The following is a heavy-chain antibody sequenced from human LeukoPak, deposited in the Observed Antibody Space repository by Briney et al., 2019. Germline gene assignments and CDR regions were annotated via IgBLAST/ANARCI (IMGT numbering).Heavy chain of an antibody. Sequence: SETLSLTCTVSGGSISSYYWSWIRQPPGKGLEWIGYIYYGGSTNYNPSLKSRVTISVDTSKNQFSLKLSSVTAADTAVYYCARERAYYYGSGTPYYYYGMDVWGQGTTVTVSS. V-gene: IGHV4-59*01. CDR1: GGSISSYY. J-gene: IGHJ6*02. D-gene: IGHD3-10*01. CDR2: IYYGGST. CDR3: ARERAYYYGSGTPYYYYGMDV.